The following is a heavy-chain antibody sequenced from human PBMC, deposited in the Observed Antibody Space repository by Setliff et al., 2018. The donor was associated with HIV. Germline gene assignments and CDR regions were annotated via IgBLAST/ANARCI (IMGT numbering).Heavy chain of an antibody. CDR2: IYSGGTT. CDR3: ARSPQGGYFDY. Sequence: GGSLRLSCAASGFTVSSNYMNWVRQAPGKGLEWVSIIYSGGTTYYADSVQGRFTISRDNSKNTLYLQMNSLRVEDTAVYHCARSPQGGYFDYWGQGTLVTVSS. J-gene: IGHJ4*03. V-gene: IGHV3-53*01. CDR1: GFTVSSNY.